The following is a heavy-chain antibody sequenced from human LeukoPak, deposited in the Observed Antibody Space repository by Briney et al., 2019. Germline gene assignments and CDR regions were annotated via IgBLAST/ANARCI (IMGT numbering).Heavy chain of an antibody. CDR2: ISSSSSYI. Sequence: GGSLRLSCAASGFTFSSYSMNWVRQAPGKGLEWVSSISSSSSYIYYADSVKGRFTTSRDNAKNSLYLQMNSLRAEDTAVYYCARDPRIAVAYGMDVWGKGTTVTVSS. D-gene: IGHD6-19*01. V-gene: IGHV3-21*01. CDR1: GFTFSSYS. J-gene: IGHJ6*04. CDR3: ARDPRIAVAYGMDV.